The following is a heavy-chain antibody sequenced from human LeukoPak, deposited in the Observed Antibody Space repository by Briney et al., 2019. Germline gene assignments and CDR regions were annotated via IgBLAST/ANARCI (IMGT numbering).Heavy chain of an antibody. D-gene: IGHD6-19*01. CDR2: IYYSGST. V-gene: IGHV4-59*12. CDR3: AREGREVPGSWYFDL. J-gene: IGHJ2*01. CDR1: GGSISSYY. Sequence: PSETLSLTCTVSGGSISSYYWSWIRQPPGKGLEWIGCIYYSGSTNYNSSLKSRVTISVDKPRNQFSLKLSSVNAADTAVYYCAREGREVPGSWYFDLWGRGTLVTVSS.